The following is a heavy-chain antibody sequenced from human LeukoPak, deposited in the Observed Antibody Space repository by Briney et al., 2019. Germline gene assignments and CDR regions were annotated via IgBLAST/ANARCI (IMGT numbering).Heavy chain of an antibody. CDR3: AKEEDVTTWTPGYFDY. V-gene: IGHV3-30*02. CDR2: IRYDGSNK. CDR1: EFTFSSYG. Sequence: GGSLRLSCAASEFTFSSYGMHWVRQAPGKGLEWVAFIRYDGSNKYYADSVKGRFTISRDNSKNTLYLQMNSLRAEDTAVYYCAKEEDVTTWTPGYFDYWGQGTLVTVSS. D-gene: IGHD4-11*01. J-gene: IGHJ4*02.